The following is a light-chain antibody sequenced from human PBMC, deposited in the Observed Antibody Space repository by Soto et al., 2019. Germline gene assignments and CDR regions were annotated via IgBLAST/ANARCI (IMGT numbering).Light chain of an antibody. CDR2: GAS. CDR1: QSVSSNY. CDR3: QQYGSSRFT. J-gene: IGKJ3*01. V-gene: IGKV3-20*01. Sequence: EIVLTQSPGTLSLSPGERVTLSCRASQSVSSNYLAWYQQKPGQAPRLLIYGASSRATGIPDRFSGSGSGTDFTLTISRLEPEDFAMYYCQQYGSSRFTFGPGTKVDIK.